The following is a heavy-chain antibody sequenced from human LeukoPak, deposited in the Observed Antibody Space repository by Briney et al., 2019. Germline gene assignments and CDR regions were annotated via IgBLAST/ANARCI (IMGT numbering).Heavy chain of an antibody. Sequence: GGSLRLSCAAAGFTFSVYYMRWIRQARGGGLECVLYIRTGVTYTEYAECVKGRFTIARDTATNSLYLRMNSLRAEDTAVYECAREGRSGSYLGRFDPWGQGTLVTVSS. CDR3: AREGRSGSYLGRFDP. D-gene: IGHD1-26*01. CDR2: IRTGVTYT. V-gene: IGHV3-11*05. J-gene: IGHJ5*02. CDR1: GFTFSVYY.